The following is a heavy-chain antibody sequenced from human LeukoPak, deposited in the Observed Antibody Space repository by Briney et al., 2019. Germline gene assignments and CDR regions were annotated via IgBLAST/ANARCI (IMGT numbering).Heavy chain of an antibody. CDR1: GFTFSSYG. V-gene: IGHV3-23*01. Sequence: GGSLRLSCAASGFTFSSYGMSWVRQAPGKGLEWVSAISGSGGSTCYADSVKGRFTISRDNSKNTLYLQMNSLRAEDTAVYYCAKHTDYYGSGSYFDYWGQGTLVTVSS. CDR2: ISGSGGST. CDR3: AKHTDYYGSGSYFDY. D-gene: IGHD3-10*01. J-gene: IGHJ4*02.